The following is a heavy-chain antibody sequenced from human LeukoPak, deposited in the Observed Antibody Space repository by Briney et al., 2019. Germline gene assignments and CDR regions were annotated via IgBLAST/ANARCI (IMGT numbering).Heavy chain of an antibody. CDR3: ARALLPIAVAGLGYYYYYGMDV. CDR2: ISYDGSNK. Sequence: GGSLRLSCAASGFTFSSYAVHWVRQAPGKGLEWVAVISYDGSNKYYADSVKGRFTISRDNSKNTLYLQMNSLRAEDTAVYYCARALLPIAVAGLGYYYYYGMDVWGQGTTVTVSS. J-gene: IGHJ6*02. CDR1: GFTFSSYA. D-gene: IGHD6-19*01. V-gene: IGHV3-30-3*01.